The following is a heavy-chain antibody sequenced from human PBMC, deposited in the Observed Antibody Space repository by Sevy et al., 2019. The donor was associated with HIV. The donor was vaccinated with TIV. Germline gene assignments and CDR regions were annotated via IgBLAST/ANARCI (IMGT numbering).Heavy chain of an antibody. CDR3: ARGKDIAARLRCNWFDP. Sequence: SETLSLTCAVYGGSFSGYYWSWIRQPPGKGLEWIGEINHSGSTNYNPSLKSRVTISVDTSKNQFSLKLSSVTAADTAVYYCARGKDIAARLRCNWFDPWGQGTLVTVSS. CDR1: GGSFSGYY. V-gene: IGHV4-34*01. CDR2: INHSGST. D-gene: IGHD6-6*01. J-gene: IGHJ5*02.